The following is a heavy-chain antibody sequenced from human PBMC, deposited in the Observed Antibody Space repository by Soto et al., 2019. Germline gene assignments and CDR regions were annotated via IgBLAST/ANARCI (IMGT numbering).Heavy chain of an antibody. CDR3: VREVVVRGYWYFDL. J-gene: IGHJ2*01. V-gene: IGHV1-3*01. CDR2: INAGNGNT. CDR1: GYTFTGYA. D-gene: IGHD3-10*01. Sequence: ASVKVSCKASGYTFTGYAMHWVRQAPGQRLEWMGWINAGNGNTKYSQKFQGGVTITRDTSASTAYMELSSLRSEDTAVYYCVREVVVRGYWYFDLWGRGTLVTVSS.